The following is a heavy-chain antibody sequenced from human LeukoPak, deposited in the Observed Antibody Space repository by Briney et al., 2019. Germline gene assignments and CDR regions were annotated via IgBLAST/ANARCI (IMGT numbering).Heavy chain of an antibody. CDR3: ANPYDILTGYAPG. V-gene: IGHV3-23*01. CDR1: GFTFSSYA. CDR2: ISGSGGST. Sequence: EGSLRLSCAASGFTFSSYAMSWVRQAPGKGLEWVSAISGSGGSTYYADSVKGRFTISRDNSKNTLYLQMNSLRAEDTAVYYCANPYDILTGYAPGWGQGTLVTVSS. D-gene: IGHD3-9*01. J-gene: IGHJ4*02.